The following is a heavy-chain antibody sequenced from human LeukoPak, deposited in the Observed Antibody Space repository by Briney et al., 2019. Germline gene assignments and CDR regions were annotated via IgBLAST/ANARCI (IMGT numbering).Heavy chain of an antibody. CDR1: GGSISSYF. Sequence: SETLSLTCTVSGGSISSYFWNWIRQPPGKGLGWIGFIYYGGSTNYNPSLKSRVTISVDTSKNQFSLRLSSVTAADTAVYFRARGQADIVATMNYWGQGTLVTVSS. D-gene: IGHD5-12*01. CDR3: ARGQADIVATMNY. J-gene: IGHJ4*02. V-gene: IGHV4-59*01. CDR2: IYYGGST.